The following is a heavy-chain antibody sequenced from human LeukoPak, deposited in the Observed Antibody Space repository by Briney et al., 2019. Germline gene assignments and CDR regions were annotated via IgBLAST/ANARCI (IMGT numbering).Heavy chain of an antibody. D-gene: IGHD6-19*01. V-gene: IGHV3-66*01. CDR2: IYSDGST. CDR3: ARVQAFGGAVAGIYPDAFDI. CDR1: GFTVSSNY. Sequence: PGGSLRLSSATSGFTVSSNYMSWGRQAPRKGLEWVSVIYSDGSTYYADSVKDRFTMSRDNLKNTPYLQMNSLRAEDTAVYYCARVQAFGGAVAGIYPDAFDIWGQGTMVTVS. J-gene: IGHJ3*02.